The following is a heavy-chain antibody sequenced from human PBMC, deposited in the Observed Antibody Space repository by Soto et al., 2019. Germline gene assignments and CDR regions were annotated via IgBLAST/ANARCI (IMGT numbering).Heavy chain of an antibody. CDR3: ARDHHGGNSFAFDI. D-gene: IGHD2-21*02. V-gene: IGHV1-69*13. J-gene: IGHJ3*02. Sequence: SVKVSCKASGGTFSSYAISWVRQAPGQGLEWMGGIIPIFGTANYAQKFQGRVTITADESTSTAYMELSSLRSEVTAVYYCARDHHGGNSFAFDIWGQGTMVTVS. CDR1: GGTFSSYA. CDR2: IIPIFGTA.